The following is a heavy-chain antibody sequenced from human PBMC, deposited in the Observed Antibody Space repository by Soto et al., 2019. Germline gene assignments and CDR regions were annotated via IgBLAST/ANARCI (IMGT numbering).Heavy chain of an antibody. Sequence: GGSLRLSCSASGFNFAAYTMSWVRLAPGKGLEWVGFIRRIAYGGTTDYAASVKGRFTISRDDSRKIVYLQMSRLKIEDTAVYYCSRSLAIDFDSWGQGTLVTVSS. CDR3: SRSLAIDFDS. V-gene: IGHV3-49*04. J-gene: IGHJ4*02. CDR2: IRRIAYGGTT. CDR1: GFNFAAYT.